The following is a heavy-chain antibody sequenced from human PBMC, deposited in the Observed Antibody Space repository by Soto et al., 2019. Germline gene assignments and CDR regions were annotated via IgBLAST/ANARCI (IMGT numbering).Heavy chain of an antibody. CDR3: VRSAMAGDYYYYGMDV. V-gene: IGHV1-18*01. CDR2: ISVYNGNT. Sequence: QVQLVQSGAEAKRPGASVKVSCKTSGYTFSSYGISWVRQAPGQGLEWMGWISVYNGNTNYAQKFQGRVTLTTDTSTSTAYMELTSLRFDDTAVYYGVRSAMAGDYYYYGMDVWGQGTTVTVSS. CDR1: GYTFSSYG. J-gene: IGHJ6*02. D-gene: IGHD6-19*01.